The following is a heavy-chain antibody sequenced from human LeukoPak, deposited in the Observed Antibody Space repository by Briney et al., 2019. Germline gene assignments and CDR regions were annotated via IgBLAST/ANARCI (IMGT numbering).Heavy chain of an antibody. CDR2: INHSGST. V-gene: IGHV4-34*01. CDR1: GGSFSGYY. CDR3: ARSTSPAHAFDI. Sequence: SETLSLTCAVYGGSFSGYYWSWIRQPPGKGLEWIGEINHSGSTNYNPSLKSRVTISVDTSKNQFSLKLSSVTAADTAVYYCARSTSPAHAFDIWDQGTMVTVSS. D-gene: IGHD2-2*01. J-gene: IGHJ3*02.